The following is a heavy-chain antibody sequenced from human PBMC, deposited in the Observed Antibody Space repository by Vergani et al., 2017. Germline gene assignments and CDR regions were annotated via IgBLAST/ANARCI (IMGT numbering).Heavy chain of an antibody. J-gene: IGHJ4*02. V-gene: IGHV3-30-3*01. CDR1: GFTFSSYA. Sequence: QVQLVESGGGVVQPGRSLRLSCAASGFTFSSYAMHWVRQAPGKGLEWVAVISYDGSNKYYADSVKGRFTISRDNSKNTLYLQMNSLRAEETAVYYCASGGNEGVFGVGKNDYWGQGTLVTVSS. D-gene: IGHD3-3*01. CDR3: ASGGNEGVFGVGKNDY. CDR2: ISYDGSNK.